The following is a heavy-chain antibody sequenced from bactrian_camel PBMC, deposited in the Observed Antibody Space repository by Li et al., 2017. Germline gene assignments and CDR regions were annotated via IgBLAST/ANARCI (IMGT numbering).Heavy chain of an antibody. CDR3: AANDRYYCSIGFPSGEFNY. CDR1: GLPGSTNS. Sequence: HVQLVESGGGSVQAGGSLRLSCARTGLPGSTNSMAWFRQTPGKEREGVAVFGGTGRTTYADSVKGRFTVSKDSDKNTLYLQMNSLKPEDTAMYYCAANDRYYCSIGFPSGEFNYWGQGTQVTVS. D-gene: IGHD1*01. V-gene: IGHV3S26*01. CDR2: VFGGTGRT. J-gene: IGHJ4*01.